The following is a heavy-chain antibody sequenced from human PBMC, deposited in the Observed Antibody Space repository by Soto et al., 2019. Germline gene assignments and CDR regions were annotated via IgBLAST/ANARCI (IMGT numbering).Heavy chain of an antibody. Sequence: SETLSLTCTVSGGSISSYYWSWIRQPPGKGQEWIGYIYYSGSTNYNPSLKSRVTISVDTSKIHFSLKLSSVTAADTAVYYCAIPYYYYSSGYPWYFQHWGQGTLVTVSS. D-gene: IGHD3-22*01. CDR3: AIPYYYYSSGYPWYFQH. J-gene: IGHJ1*01. V-gene: IGHV4-59*08. CDR2: IYYSGST. CDR1: GGSISSYY.